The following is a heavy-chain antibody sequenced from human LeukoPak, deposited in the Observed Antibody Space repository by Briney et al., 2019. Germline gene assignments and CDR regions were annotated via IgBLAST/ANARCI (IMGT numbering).Heavy chain of an antibody. CDR1: GGTFSAYY. Sequence: SETLSLTCVVYGGTFSAYYWSWIRQPPGKGLEWIGEINHSGSTNYNPSLKSRVTISVDTSKNQFSLKLSSVTAADTAVYYCARSIAVAGGDAFDIWGQGTMVTVSS. V-gene: IGHV4-34*01. D-gene: IGHD6-19*01. CDR3: ARSIAVAGGDAFDI. CDR2: INHSGST. J-gene: IGHJ3*02.